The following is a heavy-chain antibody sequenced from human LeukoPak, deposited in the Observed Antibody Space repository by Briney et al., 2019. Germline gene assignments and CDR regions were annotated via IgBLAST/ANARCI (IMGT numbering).Heavy chain of an antibody. D-gene: IGHD3-10*01. CDR1: GVSITTYY. J-gene: IGHJ4*02. CDR3: AREANYYGSGSYFEGTFDY. Sequence: SSETLSLTCKVSGVSITTYYWSWIRQSPGKGLERIGYISHTGTTDYNPSLKSRVTFSVDTSKNEFSLKLTSVTAADTAVYYCAREANYYGSGSYFEGTFDYWGQGSLVTVPS. CDR2: ISHTGTT. V-gene: IGHV4-59*13.